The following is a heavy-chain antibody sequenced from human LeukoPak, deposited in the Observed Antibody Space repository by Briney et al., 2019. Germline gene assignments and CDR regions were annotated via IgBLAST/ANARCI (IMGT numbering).Heavy chain of an antibody. CDR3: AREELEPSTHPFDP. Sequence: GGSLRLSCAASGITFSGHWMHWVRQTPGKGLVWVSRINGDGSSTAYADSVKDRFTISRDNAKNTVYLQMNSLRVDDTAVYYCAREELEPSTHPFDPWGQGTLVTVSS. CDR1: GITFSGHW. V-gene: IGHV3-74*03. J-gene: IGHJ5*02. D-gene: IGHD1-7*01. CDR2: INGDGSST.